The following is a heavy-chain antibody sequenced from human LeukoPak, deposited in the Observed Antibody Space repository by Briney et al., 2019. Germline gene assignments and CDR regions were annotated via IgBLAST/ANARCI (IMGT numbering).Heavy chain of an antibody. V-gene: IGHV3-11*05. CDR3: ARENYDYFDY. CDR2: ISSSSSYT. D-gene: IGHD1-7*01. Sequence: GGSLRLSCAASGFTFSDYYMSWIRQAPGKGLEWVSYISSSSSYTNYADSVKGRFTISRDNAKNPLYLQMNSLRAEDTAVYYCARENYDYFDYWGQGTLVTVSS. CDR1: GFTFSDYY. J-gene: IGHJ4*02.